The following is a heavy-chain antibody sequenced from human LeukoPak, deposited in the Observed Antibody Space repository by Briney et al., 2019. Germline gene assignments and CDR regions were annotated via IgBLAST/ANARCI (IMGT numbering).Heavy chain of an antibody. CDR3: ARDRPCGSSTSCYSGEFDP. D-gene: IGHD2-2*01. J-gene: IGHJ5*02. CDR1: GGTFSSYA. CDR2: IIPIFGTA. Sequence: GASVKVSCKASGGTFSSYAISWVRQAPGQGLEWMGGIIPIFGTANYAQKFQGRVTITTDESTSTAYMELSSLRSEDTAVYYCARDRPCGSSTSCYSGEFDPWGQGALVTVSS. V-gene: IGHV1-69*05.